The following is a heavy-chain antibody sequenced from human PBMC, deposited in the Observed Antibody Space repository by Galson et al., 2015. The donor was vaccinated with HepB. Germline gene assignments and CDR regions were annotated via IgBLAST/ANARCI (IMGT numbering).Heavy chain of an antibody. CDR1: GYTFAYG. J-gene: IGHJ4*02. D-gene: IGHD2-2*01. CDR3: ARGRTTVWSFDF. CDR2: ISDYNGDT. V-gene: IGHV1-18*01. Sequence: SVKVSCKASGYTFAYGMTWVRQAPGQGLECMGWISDYNGDTKYAEKFQGRVTMTTDTSINTAYMELRSLTPDDTAVYYCARGRTTVWSFDFWGQGTLVTVSS.